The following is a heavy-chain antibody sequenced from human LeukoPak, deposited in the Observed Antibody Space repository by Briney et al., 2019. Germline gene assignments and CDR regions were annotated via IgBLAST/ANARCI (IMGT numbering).Heavy chain of an antibody. V-gene: IGHV3-74*01. CDR1: GFSFSNYW. CDR3: VSFYETY. CDR2: INSDGSWT. D-gene: IGHD2-2*01. J-gene: IGHJ4*02. Sequence: HPGGSLRLSCAASGFSFSNYWMHWVRQAPGKGLVWVSHINSDGSWTSYADSVKGRFTISKDNAKNTVYLQMNNLRAEDTAVYYCVSFYETYWGRGTLVTVSS.